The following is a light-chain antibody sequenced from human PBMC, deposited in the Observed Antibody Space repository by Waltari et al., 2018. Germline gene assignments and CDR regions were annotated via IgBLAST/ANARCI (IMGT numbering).Light chain of an antibody. Sequence: EIVMTQSPATLSVFPGERATLSCRASQSIRSNLAWYQHKPGQDPRLLIYGASTRATGIPARFSGSGSGTEFTLTISSLQSEDFAVYFCQQYDNWLGTFGQGTKVEIK. CDR1: QSIRSN. CDR2: GAS. V-gene: IGKV3-15*01. CDR3: QQYDNWLGT. J-gene: IGKJ1*01.